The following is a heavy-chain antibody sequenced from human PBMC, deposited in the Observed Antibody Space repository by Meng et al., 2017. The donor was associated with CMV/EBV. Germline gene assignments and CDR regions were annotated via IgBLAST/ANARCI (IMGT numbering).Heavy chain of an antibody. D-gene: IGHD3-10*01. V-gene: IGHV3-74*01. CDR2: ILNDGSGT. J-gene: IGHJ4*02. CDR1: GFTFRNYW. CDR3: ERGAGGFDY. Sequence: GGSLRLSCVASGFTFRNYWMHWVRQSPGKGLVWVSHILNDGSGTGYADSVKGRFTISRDNAKNTLYLQMDSLRVEDTAVYYCERGAGGFDYWGQGTRVTVSS.